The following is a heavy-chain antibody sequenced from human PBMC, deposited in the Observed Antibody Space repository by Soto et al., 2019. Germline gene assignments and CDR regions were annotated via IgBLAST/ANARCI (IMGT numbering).Heavy chain of an antibody. D-gene: IGHD3-22*01. CDR1: GGSFNRHT. V-gene: IGHV1-69*01. Sequence: QVQLVQSGAEVRKPGSSVRVSCKASGGSFNRHTISWVRQAPGQGLEWMGGIIPLFGTANHAQKFQGRVTIIADESTSTVYMELSSLRSDGTAIYYCARGWGYDSTDYYYAYWGQGALVIVSS. J-gene: IGHJ4*02. CDR2: IIPLFGTA. CDR3: ARGWGYDSTDYYYAY.